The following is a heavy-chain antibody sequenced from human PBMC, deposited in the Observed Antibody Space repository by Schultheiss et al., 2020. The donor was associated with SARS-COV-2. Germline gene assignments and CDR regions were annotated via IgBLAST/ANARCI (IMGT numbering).Heavy chain of an antibody. CDR1: GGSFSGYY. D-gene: IGHD1-1*01. Sequence: SETLSLTCAVYGGSFSGYYWSWIRQPPGKGLEWIGEINHSGSTNYNPSLKSRVTISVDTSKNQFSLKLSSVTAADTAVYYCAREDWNDPWVPGYWGQGTLVTVSS. J-gene: IGHJ4*02. CDR2: INHSGST. CDR3: AREDWNDPWVPGY. V-gene: IGHV4-34*01.